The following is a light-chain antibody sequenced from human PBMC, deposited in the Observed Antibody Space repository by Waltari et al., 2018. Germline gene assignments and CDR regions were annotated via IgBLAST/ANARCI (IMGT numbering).Light chain of an antibody. CDR1: GSAVGASDS. J-gene: IGLJ2*01. Sequence: QSALTQPASVSGSPGQSITISCSGVGSAVGASDSVSWHQHHPGKAPQVIIYDVTIRPSGVSDRFSASKSANTASLTISRLQPEDEADYYCSSQTLDGLVLFGGGTRLTVL. V-gene: IGLV2-14*03. CDR2: DVT. CDR3: SSQTLDGLVL.